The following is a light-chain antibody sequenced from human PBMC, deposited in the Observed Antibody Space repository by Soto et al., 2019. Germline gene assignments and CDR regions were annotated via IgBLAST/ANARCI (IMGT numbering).Light chain of an antibody. Sequence: EIVLTQSPDTLSLSPGERATLSCRASQSVSSTYLAWYQQKPGQAPRLLIYGASSRATGVPDRFSGSGSGTDFTLTISSLEPEDFAVYYCQQFGSSPVTFGQGTKLEIK. J-gene: IGKJ2*01. CDR2: GAS. V-gene: IGKV3-20*01. CDR3: QQFGSSPVT. CDR1: QSVSSTY.